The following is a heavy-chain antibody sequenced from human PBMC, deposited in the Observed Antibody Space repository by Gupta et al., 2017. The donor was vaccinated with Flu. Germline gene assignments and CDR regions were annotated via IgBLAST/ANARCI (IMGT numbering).Heavy chain of an antibody. Sequence: QPPGKGLEWIGYVYYSGSTNYNPSLKSRVAISVDTSKNQFSLKLSSVTAADTAVYYCASRESVIAGTATWTNYYGMDVWGQGTTVTVSS. CDR2: VYYSGST. J-gene: IGHJ6*02. CDR3: ASRESVIAGTATWTNYYGMDV. D-gene: IGHD6-13*01. V-gene: IGHV4-59*01.